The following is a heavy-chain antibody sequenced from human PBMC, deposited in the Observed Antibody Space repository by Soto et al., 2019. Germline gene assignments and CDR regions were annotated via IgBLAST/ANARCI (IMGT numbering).Heavy chain of an antibody. CDR3: ARVYCSGGSCYSGVHFDY. Sequence: GGSLRLSCAASGFTFSSYAMSWVRQAPGKGLEWVSAISGSGGSTYYADSVKGRSTISRDNSKNTLYLQMNSLRAEDTAVYYCARVYCSGGSCYSGVHFDYWGQGTLVTVSS. J-gene: IGHJ4*02. V-gene: IGHV3-23*01. CDR1: GFTFSSYA. CDR2: ISGSGGST. D-gene: IGHD2-15*01.